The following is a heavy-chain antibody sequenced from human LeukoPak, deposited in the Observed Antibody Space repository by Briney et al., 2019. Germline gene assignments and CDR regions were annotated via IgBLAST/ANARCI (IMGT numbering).Heavy chain of an antibody. CDR3: AREQSDAFDI. V-gene: IGHV4-31*03. J-gene: IGHJ3*02. CDR2: IYYSGST. CDR1: GGSISSGGYY. D-gene: IGHD4-11*01. Sequence: PSQTLSLTCTVSGGSISSGGYYWSWIRQHPGKGLEWIGYIYYSGSTNYNPSLKSRVTISVDTSKNQFSLKLSSVTAADTAVYYCAREQSDAFDIWGQGTMVTVSS.